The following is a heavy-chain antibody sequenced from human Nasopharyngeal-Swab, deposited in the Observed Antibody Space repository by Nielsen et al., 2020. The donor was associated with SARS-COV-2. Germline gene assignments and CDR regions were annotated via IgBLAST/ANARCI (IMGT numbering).Heavy chain of an antibody. D-gene: IGHD2-21*02. CDR2: INHSGST. J-gene: IGHJ4*02. CDR3: ASYCGGDCYAFDY. V-gene: IGHV4-34*01. CDR1: GGSFNGYY. Sequence: SETLSLTCAVYGGSFNGYYWSWIRQPPGKGLEWTGEINHSGSTNYNPSPKSRVTISVDTSKNQFSLKLSSVTAADTAVYYCASYCGGDCYAFDYWGQGTLVTVSS.